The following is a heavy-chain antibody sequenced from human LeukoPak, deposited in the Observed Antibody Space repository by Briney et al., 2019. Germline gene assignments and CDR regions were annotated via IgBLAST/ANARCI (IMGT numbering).Heavy chain of an antibody. V-gene: IGHV3-33*06. J-gene: IGHJ6*03. Sequence: AGGSLRLSCAASGFTFSSYGMHWVRQAPGKGLEWVAVIWYDGSNKYYADSVKGRFTISRDNSKNTLYLQMNSLRAEDTAVYYCAKALGDRYCSGGSCYSSYYYYYYYMDVWGKGTTVTASS. CDR1: GFTFSSYG. CDR2: IWYDGSNK. CDR3: AKALGDRYCSGGSCYSSYYYYYYYMDV. D-gene: IGHD2-15*01.